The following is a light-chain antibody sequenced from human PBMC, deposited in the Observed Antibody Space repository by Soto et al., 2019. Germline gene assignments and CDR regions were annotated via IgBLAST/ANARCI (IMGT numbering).Light chain of an antibody. CDR2: DNN. J-gene: IGLJ2*01. V-gene: IGLV1-51*01. CDR3: GTWDSSLSACV. CDR1: SSNIGKNY. Sequence: QSVLTQPPSVSAAPGQKVTISCSGSSSNIGKNYVSWYQQLPGTAPKLLIYDNNKRPSGIPDRFSGSKSGTSATLGITGLQTGDEADYYCGTWDSSLSACVFGGGTKLTVL.